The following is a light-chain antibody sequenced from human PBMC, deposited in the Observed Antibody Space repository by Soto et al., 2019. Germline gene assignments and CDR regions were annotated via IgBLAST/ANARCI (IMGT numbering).Light chain of an antibody. V-gene: IGKV3-20*01. CDR1: QSVSSTY. CDR2: GAS. Sequence: EIVLTQSPGTLSLSPGERATLSCRASQSVSSTYIAWYQQNPGQAPRLLIYGASNRATGIPDRFSGSGSGTDFTLTISSLQSEDFAVYYCQQYNYWPPWTFGQGTKVEIK. J-gene: IGKJ1*01. CDR3: QQYNYWPPWT.